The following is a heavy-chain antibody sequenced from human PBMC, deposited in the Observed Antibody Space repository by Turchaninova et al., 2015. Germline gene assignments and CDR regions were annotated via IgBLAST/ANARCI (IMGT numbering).Heavy chain of an antibody. CDR1: GLTFRGYD. CDR2: ISSSSTYI. Sequence: EVQLVESGGGRVKPGGDLRLAGAASGLTFRGYDMTWVRQAPGKGLEWVSSISSSSTYINYADSVRGRFTISRDNAKNSLYLQMNNLRVEDTAIYFCAREKTAAGGDYWGQGTLVTVSA. V-gene: IGHV3-21*01. J-gene: IGHJ4*02. D-gene: IGHD6-13*01. CDR3: AREKTAAGGDY.